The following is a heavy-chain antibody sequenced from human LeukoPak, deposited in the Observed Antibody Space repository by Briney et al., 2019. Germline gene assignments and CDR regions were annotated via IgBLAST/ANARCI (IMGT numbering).Heavy chain of an antibody. J-gene: IGHJ4*02. Sequence: GGTLRLSCAASGFTFSSYWMYWVRHAPGKGLVWVSRINSDGSITSYADSVKGRFTISRDNAKNTLYLQMNSLTAEDTAVYYCTRDRSYSILDYWGQGTLVTVSS. CDR1: GFTFSSYW. CDR2: INSDGSIT. V-gene: IGHV3-74*01. CDR3: TRDRSYSILDY. D-gene: IGHD1-26*01.